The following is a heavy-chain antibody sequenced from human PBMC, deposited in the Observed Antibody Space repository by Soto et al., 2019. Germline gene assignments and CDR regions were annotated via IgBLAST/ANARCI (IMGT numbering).Heavy chain of an antibody. V-gene: IGHV3-33*01. CDR2: IWYDGSNK. D-gene: IGHD3-22*01. CDR3: ARDQVPPGGYYDSSPSNSSDP. CDR1: GFTFSSYG. Sequence: GGSLRLSCAASGFTFSSYGMHWVRQAPGKGLEWVAVIWYDGSNKYYADSVKGRFTISRDNSKNTLYLQMNSLRAEDTAVYYCARDQVPPGGYYDSSPSNSSDPWGQGTLVTLSS. J-gene: IGHJ5*02.